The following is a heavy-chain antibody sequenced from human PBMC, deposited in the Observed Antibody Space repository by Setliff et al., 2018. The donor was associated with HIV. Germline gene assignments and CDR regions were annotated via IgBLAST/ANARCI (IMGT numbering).Heavy chain of an antibody. CDR1: GFMFSIYA. CDR3: ARVRDYYDSGAQAFDI. CDR2: ISYDGSNK. V-gene: IGHV3-30*04. D-gene: IGHD3-22*01. J-gene: IGHJ3*02. Sequence: GGSLRLSCAASGFMFSIYAMHWVRQAPGKGLEWVAVISYDGSNKYYADSVKGRFTISRDNSKNTLYLQMNSLRAEDTAVYYCARVRDYYDSGAQAFDIWGQGTMVTVPS.